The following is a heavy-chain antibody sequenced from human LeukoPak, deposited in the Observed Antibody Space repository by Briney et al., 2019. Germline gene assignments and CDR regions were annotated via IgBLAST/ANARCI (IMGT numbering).Heavy chain of an antibody. CDR1: GFTFSSHS. D-gene: IGHD1-14*01. J-gene: IGHJ4*02. V-gene: IGHV3-7*01. CDR2: LDEDGSEK. Sequence: PGGSLRLSCAASGFTFSSHSMNWVRQAPGKGLEWVAILDEDGSEKYYVDSVKGRFTISRDNAKNSLYLQMNSLRAEDTAVYYCARDRNRYFDYWGQGTLLTVSS. CDR3: ARDRNRYFDY.